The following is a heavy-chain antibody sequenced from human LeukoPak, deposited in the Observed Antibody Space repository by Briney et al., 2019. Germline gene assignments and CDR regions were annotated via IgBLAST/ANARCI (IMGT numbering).Heavy chain of an antibody. D-gene: IGHD1-26*01. CDR1: GFTFSSYS. V-gene: IGHV3-66*01. Sequence: GGFLRLSCAASGFTFSSYSMNWVRQAPGKGVEWVSVIYSGGSTYYADSVKGRFTISRDNSKNTLYLQMNSLRAEDTAVYYCARSSGSYWDSGAFDIWGQGTMVTVSS. J-gene: IGHJ3*02. CDR3: ARSSGSYWDSGAFDI. CDR2: IYSGGST.